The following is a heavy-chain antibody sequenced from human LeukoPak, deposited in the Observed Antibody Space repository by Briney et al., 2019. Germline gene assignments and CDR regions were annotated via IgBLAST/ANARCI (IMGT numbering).Heavy chain of an antibody. V-gene: IGHV3-21*01. J-gene: IGHJ3*02. Sequence: GGSLRLAWAASGFTFSIYSGNWAPKAPGKGLEWVSSIISSSSHIYYAASVKGRFTISRHNAKNSLYLQMNSLRAEDTAVYYCARPGTGIVGATDYFAFDIWGQGTMVTVSS. CDR1: GFTFSIYS. CDR2: IISSSSHI. CDR3: ARPGTGIVGATDYFAFDI. D-gene: IGHD1-26*01.